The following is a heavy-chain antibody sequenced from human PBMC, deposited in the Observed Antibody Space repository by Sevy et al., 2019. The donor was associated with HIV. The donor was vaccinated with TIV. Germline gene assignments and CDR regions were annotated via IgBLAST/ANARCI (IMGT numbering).Heavy chain of an antibody. CDR2: IKQDGSGK. D-gene: IGHD6-6*01. V-gene: IGHV3-7*01. Sequence: GGSLRLSCAASGFTFSTYWMNWVRQAPGKGLEWVANIKQDGSGKNYVDSVKGRLTISKDKARNSLFLELNSLKVEDTAVYYCATDLVSSSAADVFDIWGQGTMVTVSS. J-gene: IGHJ3*02. CDR1: GFTFSTYW. CDR3: ATDLVSSSAADVFDI.